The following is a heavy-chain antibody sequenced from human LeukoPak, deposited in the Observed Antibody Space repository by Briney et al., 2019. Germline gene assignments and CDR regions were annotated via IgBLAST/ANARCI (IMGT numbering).Heavy chain of an antibody. CDR3: ARDSDYYSWFDP. CDR1: GGIFSCYA. V-gene: IGHV1-69*05. J-gene: IGHJ5*02. CDR2: IIPIFGTA. Sequence: GASVKVSCKASGGIFSCYAISWERQAPGQGLEWMGGIIPIFGTANYAQKFQGRVTITTDESTSTAYMELSSLRSEDTAVYYCARDSDYYSWFDPWGQGTLVTVSS. D-gene: IGHD3-10*01.